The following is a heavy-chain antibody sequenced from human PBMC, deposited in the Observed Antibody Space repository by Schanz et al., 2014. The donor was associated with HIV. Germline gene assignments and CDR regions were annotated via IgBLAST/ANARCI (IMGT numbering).Heavy chain of an antibody. CDR2: IKEDGIEK. J-gene: IGHJ4*02. Sequence: EVQLLDSGGGLVQPGGSLRLSCAASGFTFSDHYMDWVRQAPGKGLEWVANIKEDGIEKYYVDSVNGRFTISRDNSKNTLYLQMTTLKTEDTAVYFCARWRSGAPSNWGQGTLVTVSS. D-gene: IGHD3-10*01. CDR3: ARWRSGAPSN. V-gene: IGHV3-7*03. CDR1: GFTFSDHY.